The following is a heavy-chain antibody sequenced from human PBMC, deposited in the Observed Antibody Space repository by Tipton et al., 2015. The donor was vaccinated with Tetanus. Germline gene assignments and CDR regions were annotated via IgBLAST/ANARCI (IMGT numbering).Heavy chain of an antibody. D-gene: IGHD3-10*01. CDR3: ARGVWFGPGPKYYFDY. CDR2: IYTSGST. Sequence: TLSLTCTVSGGSISSYYWSWIRQPAGKGLEWIGRIYTSGSTNYNPSLKSRFTMSVDTSKNQFSLKLSSVTAADTAVYYCARGVWFGPGPKYYFDYWGQGTLVTVSS. V-gene: IGHV4-4*07. CDR1: GGSISSYY. J-gene: IGHJ4*02.